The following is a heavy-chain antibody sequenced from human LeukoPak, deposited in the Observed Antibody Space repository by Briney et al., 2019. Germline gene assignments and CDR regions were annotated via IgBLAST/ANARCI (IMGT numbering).Heavy chain of an antibody. CDR1: GGSISNSRYY. CDR3: AREGRAITAMVTAFDY. Sequence: SETLSLTCTVSGGSISNSRYYWAWIRQPPGKGLEWIGYIYYSGSTYYNPSLKSRVTISVDTSKNQFSLKLSSVTAADTAVYYCAREGRAITAMVTAFDYWGQGTLVTVSS. V-gene: IGHV4-31*03. CDR2: IYYSGST. J-gene: IGHJ4*02. D-gene: IGHD5-18*01.